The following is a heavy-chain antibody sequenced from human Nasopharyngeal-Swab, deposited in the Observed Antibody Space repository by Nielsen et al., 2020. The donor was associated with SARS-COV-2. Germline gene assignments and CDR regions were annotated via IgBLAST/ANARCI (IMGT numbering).Heavy chain of an antibody. J-gene: IGHJ4*02. CDR2: IYYSGST. D-gene: IGHD3-9*01. Sequence: SETLSLTCTVSGGSISSSSYYWGWIRQPPGKGLEWIGSIYYSGSTYYNPSLKSRVTISVDTSKNQFSLKLSSVTAADTAVYYCARRRYFDWLPSYLDYWGQGTLVTVSS. V-gene: IGHV4-39*01. CDR1: GGSISSSSYY. CDR3: ARRRYFDWLPSYLDY.